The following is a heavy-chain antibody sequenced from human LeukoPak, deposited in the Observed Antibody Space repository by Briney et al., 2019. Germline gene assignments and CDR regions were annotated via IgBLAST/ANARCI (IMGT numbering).Heavy chain of an antibody. CDR1: GGTFSSYA. D-gene: IGHD2-2*01. Sequence: SVEVSCKASGGTFSSYAISWVRQAPGQGLEWMGRIIPIFGIANYAQKFQGRVTITADKSTSTAYMELSSLRSEDTAVYYCAREPCSSTSCYQNWFDPWGQGTLVTASS. CDR2: IIPIFGIA. CDR3: AREPCSSTSCYQNWFDP. V-gene: IGHV1-69*04. J-gene: IGHJ5*02.